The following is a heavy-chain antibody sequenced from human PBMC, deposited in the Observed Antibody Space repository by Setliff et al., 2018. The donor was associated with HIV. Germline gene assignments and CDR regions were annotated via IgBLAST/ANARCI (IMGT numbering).Heavy chain of an antibody. CDR3: ARERTDYYDRRRRSHYYIDV. CDR2: MNPDSRNT. V-gene: IGHV1-8*02. Sequence: ASVKVSCKPSGYTFSNYDINWVRQAAGQGLEWMCWMNPDSRNTGYAQRFEGRVTLTWDTSISTAYLELNHLKSDDTSVYYCARERTDYYDRRRRSHYYIDVWARGATVTVSS. CDR1: GYTFSNYD. J-gene: IGHJ6*03. D-gene: IGHD3-22*01.